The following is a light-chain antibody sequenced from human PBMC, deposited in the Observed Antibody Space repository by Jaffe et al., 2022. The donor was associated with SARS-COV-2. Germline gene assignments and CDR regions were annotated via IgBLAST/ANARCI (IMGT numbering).Light chain of an antibody. Sequence: EIVLTQSPATLSLSPGERATLSCRASQSINIYLAWYQQKVGQAPRLLIYDASNRATGIPARFSGSGSGTDFTLTISSLEPEDFAIYFCQQRHYGVTFGGGTKVEIK. CDR3: QQRHYGVT. J-gene: IGKJ4*01. CDR2: DAS. CDR1: QSINIY. V-gene: IGKV3-11*01.